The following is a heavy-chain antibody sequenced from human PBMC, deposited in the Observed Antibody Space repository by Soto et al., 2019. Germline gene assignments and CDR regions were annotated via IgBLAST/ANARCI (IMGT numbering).Heavy chain of an antibody. V-gene: IGHV3-74*01. Sequence: GGSLRLSCAASGFSFSSYWMHWVRQVPGKGLVWVSCINSVGSTTTYADSVKGRFTISRDNAKNTVYLQMNSLRAEDTAVYYCARDKGSSTVVSGISQEGYFDSWGQGTLVTVSS. CDR3: ARDKGSSTVVSGISQEGYFDS. CDR1: GFSFSSYW. CDR2: INSVGSTT. D-gene: IGHD6-19*01. J-gene: IGHJ4*02.